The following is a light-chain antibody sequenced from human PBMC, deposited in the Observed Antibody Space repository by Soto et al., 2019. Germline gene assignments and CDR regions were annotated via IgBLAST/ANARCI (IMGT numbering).Light chain of an antibody. V-gene: IGKV1-39*01. CDR1: QTIRSY. J-gene: IGKJ5*01. CDR3: QQTYSSPRIT. CDR2: GAS. Sequence: EIQMTQSPSSLSASVGDRVTITCRASQTIRSYLNWYQQKPGEAPNLLIYGASTLQTGVPSRFSGSGSGTDFTLTIASLQPEDSGTYYCQQTYSSPRITFGQGTRLEIK.